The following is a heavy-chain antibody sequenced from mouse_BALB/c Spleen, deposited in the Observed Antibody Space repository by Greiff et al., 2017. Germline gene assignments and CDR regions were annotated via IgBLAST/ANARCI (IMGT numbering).Heavy chain of an antibody. Sequence: QVQLQQPGAELVKPGASVKLSCKASGYTFTSYWMHWVKQRPGQGLEWIGEINPSNGRTNYNEKFKSKATLTVDKSSSTAYMQLSSLTSEDSAVYYCAREGDSSGYAGSWFAYWGQGTLVTVSA. J-gene: IGHJ3*01. CDR3: AREGDSSGYAGSWFAY. CDR2: INPSNGRT. D-gene: IGHD3-2*01. CDR1: GYTFTSYW. V-gene: IGHV1S81*02.